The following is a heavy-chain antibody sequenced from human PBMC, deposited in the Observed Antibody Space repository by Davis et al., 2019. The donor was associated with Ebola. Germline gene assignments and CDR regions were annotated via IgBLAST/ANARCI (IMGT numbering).Heavy chain of an antibody. CDR3: ARVPYGDYVGYFDY. V-gene: IGHV3-74*01. CDR1: GFTFSSYW. J-gene: IGHJ4*02. CDR2: INSDGSST. D-gene: IGHD4-17*01. Sequence: GESLKISCAASGFTFSSYWMHWVRQAPGKGLVWVSRINSDGSSTSYADSVKGRFTISRDNAKNSLYLQMNSLRAEDTAVYYCARVPYGDYVGYFDYWGQGTLVTVSS.